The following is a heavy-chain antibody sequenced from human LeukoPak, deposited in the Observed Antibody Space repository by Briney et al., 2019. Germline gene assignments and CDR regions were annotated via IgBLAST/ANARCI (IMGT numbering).Heavy chain of an antibody. V-gene: IGHV1-46*01. CDR2: INPSGGST. CDR1: GYTFTSYY. CDR3: ARPNYYDSSGYYYPAAFDI. J-gene: IGHJ3*02. Sequence: ASVKVSCKAFGYTFTSYYMHWVRQAPGQGLEWMGIINPSGGSTSYAQKFQGRVTMTRDTSTSTVYMELSGLRSDDTAVYYCARPNYYDSSGYYYPAAFDIWGRGTMVTVSS. D-gene: IGHD3-22*01.